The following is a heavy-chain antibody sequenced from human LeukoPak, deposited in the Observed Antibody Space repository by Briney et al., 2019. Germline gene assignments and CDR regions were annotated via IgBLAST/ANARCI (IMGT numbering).Heavy chain of an antibody. CDR1: GCTFTSYS. J-gene: IGHJ4*02. CDR3: ARSCSSTSCSDY. Sequence: GGSLRLSCAASGCTFTSYSMNRVRQAPGKGLEWVSSISSSSSYIYYADSVKGRFTISRDNAKNSLYLQMNSLRAEDTAVYYCARSCSSTSCSDYWGQGTLVTVSS. V-gene: IGHV3-21*01. CDR2: ISSSSSYI. D-gene: IGHD2-2*01.